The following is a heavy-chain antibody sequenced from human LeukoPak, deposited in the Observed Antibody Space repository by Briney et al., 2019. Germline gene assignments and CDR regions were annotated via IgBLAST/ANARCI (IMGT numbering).Heavy chain of an antibody. D-gene: IGHD3-9*01. J-gene: IGHJ4*02. CDR1: GFTFSSYD. CDR2: IGTAGDT. V-gene: IGHV3-13*01. Sequence: GGSLRLSCAASGFTFSSYDMHWVRQATGKGLAWVSAIGTAGDTYYPGSVMGRFTISRENAKNSLYLQMNSLRAGDTAVSYCARGSDILTAYYGYYFDYWRQGTLVTVSS. CDR3: ARGSDILTAYYGYYFDY.